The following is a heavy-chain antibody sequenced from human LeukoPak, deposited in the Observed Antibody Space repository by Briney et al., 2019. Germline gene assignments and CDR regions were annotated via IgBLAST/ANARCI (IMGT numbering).Heavy chain of an antibody. J-gene: IGHJ6*02. Sequence: GGSLRLSCAASGFTFSIYNMNWVRRAPGKGLEWVSSISSSSSLIYYADSVKGRFTISRDNAKNSLYLQMSSLRAEDTAVYYCARDDHEVVTWYYAMDVWGQGTTATVSS. CDR3: ARDDHEVVTWYYAMDV. V-gene: IGHV3-21*01. D-gene: IGHD2-21*02. CDR2: ISSSSSLI. CDR1: GFTFSIYN.